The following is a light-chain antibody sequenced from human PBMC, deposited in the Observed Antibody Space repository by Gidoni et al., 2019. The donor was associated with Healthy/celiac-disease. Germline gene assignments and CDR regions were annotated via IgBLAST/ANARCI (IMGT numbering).Light chain of an antibody. CDR2: GAS. J-gene: IGKJ1*01. CDR3: QQYGSSPQT. Sequence: IVLTQSPGTLSLSPGERATLSCRASQSVSSSYLAWYQQKPGQAPRLLLYGASSRTTGIPNRFSGSGSGTDFTLTISRLEPEVFAVYYCQQYGSSPQTFGQGTKVEIK. V-gene: IGKV3-20*01. CDR1: QSVSSSY.